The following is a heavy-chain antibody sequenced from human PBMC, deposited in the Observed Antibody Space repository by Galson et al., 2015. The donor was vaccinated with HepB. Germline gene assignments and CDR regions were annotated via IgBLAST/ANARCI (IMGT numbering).Heavy chain of an antibody. CDR2: ISSSSSYT. D-gene: IGHD2-2*01. Sequence: SLRLSCAASGFTFSDYYMSWIRQAPGKGLEWVSYISSSSSYTNYADSVKGRFTISRDNAKNSLYLQMNSLRAEDTAVYYCARGPRVVPAAPDYWGQGTLVTVSS. J-gene: IGHJ4*02. CDR3: ARGPRVVPAAPDY. CDR1: GFTFSDYY. V-gene: IGHV3-11*06.